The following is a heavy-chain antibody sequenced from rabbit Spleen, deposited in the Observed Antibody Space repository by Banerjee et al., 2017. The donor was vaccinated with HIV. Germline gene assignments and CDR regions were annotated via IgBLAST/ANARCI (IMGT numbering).Heavy chain of an antibody. V-gene: IGHV1S45*01. CDR1: GFAFSHYG. D-gene: IGHD1-1*01. Sequence: QEPLVESGGGLVQPGGSLELSCKASGFAFSHYGVSWVRQAPGKGLEWIACIYGGAFGNTYSADWAKGRFTISTPSSTTVTLQMPSLTAADTATYFCARGASSDYYAFDLWGPGTLVTVS. CDR2: IYGGAFGNT. CDR3: ARGASSDYYAFDL. J-gene: IGHJ4*01.